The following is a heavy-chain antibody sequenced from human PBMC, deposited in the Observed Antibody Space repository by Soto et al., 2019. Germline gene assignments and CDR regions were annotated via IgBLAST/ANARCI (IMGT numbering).Heavy chain of an antibody. CDR3: ARDPPAHLDFDY. CDR2: IDAYNGNT. V-gene: IGHV1-18*01. CDR1: GYTFTSYG. Sequence: QVQLVQSGPEVKNPGASVKVSCKASGYTFTSYGISWVRQAPGQGLEWMGWIDAYNGNTNYAQKFQGRVTMTTDTSTSTAYMELRNLRSDDTAVYYCARDPPAHLDFDYWGQGTLVTVSS. J-gene: IGHJ4*02.